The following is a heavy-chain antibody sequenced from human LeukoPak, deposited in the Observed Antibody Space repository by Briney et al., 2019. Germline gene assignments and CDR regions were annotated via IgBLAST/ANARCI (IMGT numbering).Heavy chain of an antibody. Sequence: SETLSLTCTVSGGSISSYYWNWIRQSPGKGLEWIGLIYYTGSANYNPSLKSRVTISVDTSENQFSLKLSSVTAADTAVYYCARDVEFRYGGYEVGTFDIWGQGTLVTVSS. CDR1: GGSISSYY. V-gene: IGHV4-59*01. CDR2: IYYTGSA. J-gene: IGHJ3*02. D-gene: IGHD5-12*01. CDR3: ARDVEFRYGGYEVGTFDI.